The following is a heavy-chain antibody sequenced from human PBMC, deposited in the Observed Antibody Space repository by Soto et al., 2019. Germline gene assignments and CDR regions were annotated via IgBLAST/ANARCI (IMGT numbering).Heavy chain of an antibody. Sequence: SETLSLTCTVSGGPISSGDYYWSWVRQPPGKGLEWIGYIYYSGSTYYIPSLKSRVTISVDTSKNQFSLKLSSVTAADTAVYYCARVGLYDFWSGYYDRFDPWGQGTLVT. J-gene: IGHJ5*02. CDR2: IYYSGST. CDR3: ARVGLYDFWSGYYDRFDP. V-gene: IGHV4-30-4*01. CDR1: GGPISSGDYY. D-gene: IGHD3-3*01.